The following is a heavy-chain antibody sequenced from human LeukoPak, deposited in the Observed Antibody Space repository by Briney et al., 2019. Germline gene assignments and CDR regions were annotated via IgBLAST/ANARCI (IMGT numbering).Heavy chain of an antibody. CDR3: AKDQYYGDYAGWFDP. Sequence: GGSLRLSCAASGFTFDDYAMHWVRQAPGKGLEWVSGTSWNSGSIGYADSVKGRFTISRDNAKNSLYLQMNSLRAEDTALYYCAKDQYYGDYAGWFDPWGQGTLVTVSS. D-gene: IGHD4-17*01. J-gene: IGHJ5*02. CDR2: TSWNSGSI. CDR1: GFTFDDYA. V-gene: IGHV3-9*01.